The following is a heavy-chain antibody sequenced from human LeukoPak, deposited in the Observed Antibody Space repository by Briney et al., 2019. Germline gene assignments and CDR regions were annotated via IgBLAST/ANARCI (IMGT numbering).Heavy chain of an antibody. D-gene: IGHD3-10*01. V-gene: IGHV3-48*03. CDR2: ISSFSSTI. J-gene: IGHJ4*02. CDR3: ARSPNYKGYFDY. CDR1: GFTFSSYE. Sequence: QPGGSLRLSSAASGFTFSSYEMNWVRQAPGKGLEWVSYISSFSSTIYYADSLMGRFTISRDNAKNSLYLQMNSLRAEDTAVYYCARSPNYKGYFDYWGQGTLVTVSS.